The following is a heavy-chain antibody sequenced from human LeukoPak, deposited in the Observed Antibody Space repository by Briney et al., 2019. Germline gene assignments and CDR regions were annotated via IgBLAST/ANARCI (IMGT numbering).Heavy chain of an antibody. Sequence: GGSLRLSCAASGFTFSSYAMSWVRQAPGKGLEWVSAISGSGGSTYYADSVKGRFTISRDNSKNTLYLQMNSLRAEDTAVYYCAMNLDILTGYSPPFDYWGQGTLVTVSS. V-gene: IGHV3-23*01. CDR3: AMNLDILTGYSPPFDY. CDR1: GFTFSSYA. CDR2: ISGSGGST. J-gene: IGHJ4*02. D-gene: IGHD3-9*01.